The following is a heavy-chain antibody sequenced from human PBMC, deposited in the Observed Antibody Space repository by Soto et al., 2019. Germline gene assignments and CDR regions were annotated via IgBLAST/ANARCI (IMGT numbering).Heavy chain of an antibody. CDR2: VYYSGTT. CDR1: GGSIDSGDYY. CDR3: ARDAMAPHKYFDP. J-gene: IGHJ5*02. Sequence: SETLSLTGTGSGGSIDSGDYYWSWIRQPPGKGLEWIGYVYYSGTTNYNPFLKSRVTLSLDKSKNQFSLKMNSVTAADTAVYYCARDAMAPHKYFDPSGQGTLVTVCS. V-gene: IGHV4-61*08.